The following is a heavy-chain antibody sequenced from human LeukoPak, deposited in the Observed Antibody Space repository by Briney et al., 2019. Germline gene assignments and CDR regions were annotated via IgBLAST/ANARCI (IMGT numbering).Heavy chain of an antibody. Sequence: ASVKVSCKASGGTFSSYAISWVRQAPGQGLEWMGWINPNSGGTNYAQKFQGRVTMTRDTSISTAYMELGRLRSDDTAVYYCARDVDSSGYYYINDYWGQGTLVTVSS. D-gene: IGHD3-22*01. V-gene: IGHV1-2*02. CDR3: ARDVDSSGYYYINDY. CDR1: GGTFSSYA. J-gene: IGHJ4*02. CDR2: INPNSGGT.